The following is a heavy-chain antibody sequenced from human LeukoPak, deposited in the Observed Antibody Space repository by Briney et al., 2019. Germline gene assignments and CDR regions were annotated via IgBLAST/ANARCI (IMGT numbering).Heavy chain of an antibody. CDR2: IYYSGST. CDR3: ARDPAGGRDGYG. D-gene: IGHD5-24*01. J-gene: IGHJ4*02. V-gene: IGHV4-30-4*01. Sequence: TSQTLSLTCTLSGGSISSGDYYWSWIRQPPGKGLEWIGYIYYSGSTYYNPSLKSRVTISVDTSKNQFSLKLSSVTAADTAVYYCARDPAGGRDGYGWGEGTLVTVSS. CDR1: GGSISSGDYY.